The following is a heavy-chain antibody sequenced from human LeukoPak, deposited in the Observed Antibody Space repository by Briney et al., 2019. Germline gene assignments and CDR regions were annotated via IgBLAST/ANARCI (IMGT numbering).Heavy chain of an antibody. Sequence: PSETLSLTCTVSGGSISSGSYYWGWIRQPAGKGREWVGRIYTSGTTNYNPSLKSRVTISVHTSKTQFPLKLSSVTAADTAVYYCARIGGYYDSSGYYTFLYYWGQGTLLTVSS. V-gene: IGHV4-61*02. CDR1: GGSISSGSYY. J-gene: IGHJ4*02. CDR3: ARIGGYYDSSGYYTFLYY. CDR2: IYTSGTT. D-gene: IGHD3-22*01.